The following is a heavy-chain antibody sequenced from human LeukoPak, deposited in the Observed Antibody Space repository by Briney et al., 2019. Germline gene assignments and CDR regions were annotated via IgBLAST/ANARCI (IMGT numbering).Heavy chain of an antibody. CDR3: ASSYDYVWGSYLN. Sequence: GGSLRLSCAASGFTVSNNYMSWVRQAPGKGLEWVSVIYSGGSTYYADSVKGRFTISRDNSKNTLYLQMNSLRAEDTAVYYCASSYDYVWGSYLNWGQGTLVTVSS. D-gene: IGHD3-16*01. CDR2: IYSGGST. V-gene: IGHV3-66*01. J-gene: IGHJ4*02. CDR1: GFTVSNNY.